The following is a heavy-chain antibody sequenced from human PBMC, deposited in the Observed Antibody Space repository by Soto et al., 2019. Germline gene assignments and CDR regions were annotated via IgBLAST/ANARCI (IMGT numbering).Heavy chain of an antibody. Sequence: EVQLLESGGGLVQPGGSLRLSCAASGFTFSSYAMNWVRQAPGKGLEWVSVIGVGGVSTYYADSVKGRFTISRDNSTTTLYLQMNSLRVEDTAVYYCAKAKPGDMSAPPDYWGQGTLVTVSS. D-gene: IGHD7-27*01. CDR1: GFTFSSYA. CDR3: AKAKPGDMSAPPDY. J-gene: IGHJ4*02. CDR2: IGVGGVST. V-gene: IGHV3-23*01.